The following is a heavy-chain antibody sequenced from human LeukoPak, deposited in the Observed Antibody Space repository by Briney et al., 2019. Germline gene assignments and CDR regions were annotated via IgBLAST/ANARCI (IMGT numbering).Heavy chain of an antibody. D-gene: IGHD2-2*01. CDR2: IYTTGST. CDR1: GGSITKYY. Sequence: NPSETLSLTCTVSGGSITKYYWSWIRQPVGKGLEWIGRIYTTGSTNYNPSLKSRVTMSVDTSKNQFSLKLSSVTAADTAVYYCARGGSSTSCWLRMDVWGQGTTVTVSS. J-gene: IGHJ6*02. CDR3: ARGGSSTSCWLRMDV. V-gene: IGHV4-4*07.